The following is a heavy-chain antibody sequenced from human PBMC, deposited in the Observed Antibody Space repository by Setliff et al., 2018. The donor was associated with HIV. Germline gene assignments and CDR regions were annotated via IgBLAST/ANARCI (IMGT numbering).Heavy chain of an antibody. CDR3: AHTTPDVGVGVAHTPGPFDE. CDR1: GFSLTTTGVG. V-gene: IGHV2-5*02. D-gene: IGHD2-15*01. J-gene: IGHJ4*02. CDR2: IYWGDDK. Sequence: SGPTLVNPTQTLTLTCTFSGFSLTTTGVGVGWIRQPPGKALEWLALIYWGDDKRYSPSLCNRLTITKDTSNQVILTMTNMDPVDTGTYYCAHTTPDVGVGVAHTPGPFDEWGQGILVTVSS.